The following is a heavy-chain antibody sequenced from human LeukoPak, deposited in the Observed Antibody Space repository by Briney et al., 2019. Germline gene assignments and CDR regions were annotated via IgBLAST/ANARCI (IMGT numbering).Heavy chain of an antibody. Sequence: SETLSLTCTVSGDSISSYYWSWSRQPAGKGLEWIGHIYTSGSTNYNPSLKSRVTMSVDTSKNQFSLKLSPVTAADTAVYYCAREGTIASRGYFDYWGQGTLVTVSS. CDR3: AREGTIASRGYFDY. V-gene: IGHV4-4*07. J-gene: IGHJ4*02. CDR1: GDSISSYY. D-gene: IGHD6-6*01. CDR2: IYTSGST.